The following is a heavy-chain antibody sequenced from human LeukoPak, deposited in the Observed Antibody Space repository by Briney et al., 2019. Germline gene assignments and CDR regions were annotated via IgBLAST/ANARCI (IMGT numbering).Heavy chain of an antibody. J-gene: IGHJ4*02. V-gene: IGHV1-46*01. CDR1: GYTFTSYY. CDR2: INPSGGST. CDR3: AREFFPVGATNGEFDY. Sequence: ASVKVSYKASGYTFTSYYMHWVRQAPGQGLEWMGIINPSGGSTSYAQKFQGRVTMTRDTSTSTIYMELSSLRSEDTAVYYCAREFFPVGATNGEFDYWGQGTLVTVSS. D-gene: IGHD1-26*01.